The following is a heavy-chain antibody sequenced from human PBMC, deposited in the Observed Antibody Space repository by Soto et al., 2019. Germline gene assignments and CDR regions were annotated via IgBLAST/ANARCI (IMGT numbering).Heavy chain of an antibody. CDR3: ARLSYYYDSSGYYPWPLDY. CDR1: GYSFTSYW. D-gene: IGHD3-22*01. J-gene: IGHJ4*02. Sequence: GESLKISCKGSGYSFTSYWIGWVRQMPGKGLEWMGIIYPGDSDTRYSPSFQGQVTISADKPISTAYLQWSSLKASDTAMYYCARLSYYYDSSGYYPWPLDYWGQGTLVTVSS. V-gene: IGHV5-51*01. CDR2: IYPGDSDT.